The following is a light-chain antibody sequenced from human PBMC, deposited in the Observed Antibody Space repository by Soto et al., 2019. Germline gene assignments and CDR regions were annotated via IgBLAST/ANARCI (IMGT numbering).Light chain of an antibody. Sequence: DLQITPAPSSVSASVGDRVTITCRASQGISSWLAWYQQKPGKAPKLLIHKASNLESGVPSRFSGSGSGTEFTLTISSLQPDDIATYFCQNYDGDPITFGQGTRLEIK. V-gene: IGKV1-12*01. CDR1: QGISSW. CDR2: KAS. J-gene: IGKJ5*01. CDR3: QNYDGDPIT.